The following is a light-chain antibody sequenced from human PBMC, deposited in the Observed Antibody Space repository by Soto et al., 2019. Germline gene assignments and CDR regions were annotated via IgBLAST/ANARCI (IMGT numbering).Light chain of an antibody. V-gene: IGKV3-20*01. CDR2: GAS. Sequence: EIVLTQSPGTLSLSPGERATLSCRASQSVSSSYLAWYQQKPGQAPRLLIFGASNRATGIPDRFSGSGSGTDFTLTISRLEPEDFAVYYCQQYGSPPETFGQGTKLEIK. CDR3: QQYGSPPET. CDR1: QSVSSSY. J-gene: IGKJ2*01.